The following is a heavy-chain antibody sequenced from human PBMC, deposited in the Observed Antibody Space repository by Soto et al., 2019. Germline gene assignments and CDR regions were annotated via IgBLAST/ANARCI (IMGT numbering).Heavy chain of an antibody. CDR1: GGTFISYA. J-gene: IGHJ6*02. CDR3: AWDAYYYYGMDV. Sequence: QVQLVQSGAEVKKPGSSVKVSCKASGGTFISYAISWVRQAPGQGLEWMGGIIPIFGTANYAQKFQGRVTITADESTSTAYMGLSSLRSEDTAVYYCAWDAYYYYGMDVWGHGTTVTVSS. V-gene: IGHV1-69*01. CDR2: IIPIFGTA.